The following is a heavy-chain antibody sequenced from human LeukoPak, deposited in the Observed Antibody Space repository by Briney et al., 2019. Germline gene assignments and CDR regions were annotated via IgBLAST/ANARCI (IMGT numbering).Heavy chain of an antibody. J-gene: IGHJ1*01. CDR1: GGSFSGYY. CDR3: ARGDGYRNLRYFQH. CDR2: INHSGST. Sequence: SETLSLTCAVYGGSFSGYYWSWIRQPPGKGLEWIGEINHSGSTNYNPSLKSRVTISVDTSKNQFSLKLSSVTAADTAVYYCARGDGYRNLRYFQHWGQGTLVTVSS. D-gene: IGHD5-24*01. V-gene: IGHV4-34*01.